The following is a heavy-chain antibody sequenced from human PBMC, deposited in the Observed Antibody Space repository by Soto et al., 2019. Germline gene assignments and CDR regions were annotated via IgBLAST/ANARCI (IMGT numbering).Heavy chain of an antibody. Sequence: QVQLVQSGAEVKKPGASVKVSCKASGYTFSNYGFSWMRQAPGQGLEWMGWIYIDDTKYAQNLQGRVTMTTDTSTSTVYMELRSLRSDDTAVYYCARDRDWNLDYWGQGTLLTVSS. CDR2: IYIDDT. V-gene: IGHV1-18*01. J-gene: IGHJ4*02. CDR1: GYTFSNYG. D-gene: IGHD1-1*01. CDR3: ARDRDWNLDY.